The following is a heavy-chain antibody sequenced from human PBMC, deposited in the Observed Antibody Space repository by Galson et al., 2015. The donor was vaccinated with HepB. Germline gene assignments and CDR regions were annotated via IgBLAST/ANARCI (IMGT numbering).Heavy chain of an antibody. D-gene: IGHD1-26*01. Sequence: SLRLSCAASGFTFSSYSMNWVRQAPGKGLEWVSSISSSSSYIYYADSVKGRFTISRDNAKNSLYLQMNSLRAEDTAVYYCARVVGATSPPFFDYWGQGTLVTVSS. V-gene: IGHV3-21*01. CDR3: ARVVGATSPPFFDY. J-gene: IGHJ4*02. CDR2: ISSSSSYI. CDR1: GFTFSSYS.